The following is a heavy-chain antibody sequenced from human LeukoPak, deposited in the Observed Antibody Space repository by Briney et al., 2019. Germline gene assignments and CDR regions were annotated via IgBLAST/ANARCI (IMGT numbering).Heavy chain of an antibody. V-gene: IGHV4-39*07. CDR3: ARGAYDFWSGYYYPGYYYYMDV. D-gene: IGHD3-3*01. J-gene: IGHJ6*03. CDR2: IYYSGST. CDR1: GGSISSSSYY. Sequence: SETLSLTCTVSGGSISSSSYYWGWIRQPPGKGLEWIGSIYYSGSTYYNPSLKSRVTISVDTSKNQFSLKLSSVTAADTAVYYCARGAYDFWSGYYYPGYYYYMDVWGKGTTVTVSS.